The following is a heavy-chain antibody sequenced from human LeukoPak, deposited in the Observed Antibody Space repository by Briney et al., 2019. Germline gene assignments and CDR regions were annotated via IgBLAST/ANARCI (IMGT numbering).Heavy chain of an antibody. D-gene: IGHD6-19*01. J-gene: IGHJ6*03. CDR1: GYTFTSYD. CDR3: ARVAYSSGWWGTSNRYYYYYMDV. V-gene: IGHV1-18*01. Sequence: ASVKVSCKASGYTFTSYDINWVRQAPGQGLEWMGWISAYNGNTNYAQKLQGRVTMTTDTSTSTAYMELRSLRSDDTAVYYCARVAYSSGWWGTSNRYYYYYMDVWGKGTTVTVSS. CDR2: ISAYNGNT.